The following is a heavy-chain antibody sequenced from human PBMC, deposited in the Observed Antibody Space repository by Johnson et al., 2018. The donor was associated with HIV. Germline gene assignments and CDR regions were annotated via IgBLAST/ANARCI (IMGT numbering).Heavy chain of an antibody. D-gene: IGHD3-10*01. CDR1: GFTFSSYG. J-gene: IGHJ3*02. CDR3: AKDYEWFGEFVDAFDI. CDR2: VNGGGGST. Sequence: QVQLVESGGGVVQPGRSLRLSCAASGFTFSSYGMHWVRQAPGKGLEWVSTVNGGGGSTYYADSVKGRFTISIDNSKNTLYLQMNSLRAEDTAVYYCAKDYEWFGEFVDAFDIWGQGTMVTVSS. V-gene: IGHV3-NL1*01.